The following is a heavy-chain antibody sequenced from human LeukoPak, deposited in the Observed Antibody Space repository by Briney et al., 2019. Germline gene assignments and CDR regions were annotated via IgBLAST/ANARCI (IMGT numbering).Heavy chain of an antibody. D-gene: IGHD1-26*01. CDR2: SCIRSIWYN. CDR1: GVSVSSNGVA. J-gene: IGHJ4*02. CDR3: ARQRGAFDY. V-gene: IGHV6-1*01. Sequence: SQTLSLTCAISGVSVSSNGVAWIWTRQAQARGLEWLRRSCIRSIWYNDYALSVKTRVTINPNTSKNQFILQLNSVTPEDTAVYYCARQRGAFDYWGQGTLVTVSS.